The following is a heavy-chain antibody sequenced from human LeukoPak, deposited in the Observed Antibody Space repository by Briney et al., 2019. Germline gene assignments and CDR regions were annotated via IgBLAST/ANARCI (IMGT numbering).Heavy chain of an antibody. CDR1: VGTFTRYA. CDR2: IIPIFGTA. Sequence: SVKVSCKASVGTFTRYAVTWVRQAPGQGLEWMGGIIPIFGTANYAQKFQGRVTLTTDESTTTAYMELTSLTSVATAVYSGASGKDGLRSWFDPWGQGTLVTVSP. V-gene: IGHV1-69*05. CDR3: ASGKDGLRSWFDP. D-gene: IGHD1-1*01. J-gene: IGHJ5*02.